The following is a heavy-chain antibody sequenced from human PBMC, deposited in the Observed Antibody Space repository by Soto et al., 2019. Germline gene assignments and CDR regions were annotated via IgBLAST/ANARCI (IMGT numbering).Heavy chain of an antibody. CDR2: ISSDGSNK. CDR3: ARDRKTYYDFWSGYLTGY. J-gene: IGHJ4*02. V-gene: IGHV3-30-3*01. CDR1: EFTFSDYA. Sequence: GGSLRLSCAASEFTFSDYAIYWVRQAPGKGLEWVALISSDGSNKYYADSVKGRFTISRDNSRNTLYLQMNSLRAEDTAVYYCARDRKTYYDFWSGYLTGYWGQGTLVPVSS. D-gene: IGHD3-3*01.